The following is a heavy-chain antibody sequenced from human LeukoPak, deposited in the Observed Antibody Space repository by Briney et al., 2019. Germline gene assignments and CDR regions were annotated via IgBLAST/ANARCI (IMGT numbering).Heavy chain of an antibody. D-gene: IGHD6-6*01. CDR1: GFTFSSYA. V-gene: IGHV3-23*01. CDR2: ISGSGGST. Sequence: GGSLRLSCAASGFTFSSYAMSWVRQAPGKGLEWVSAISGSGGSTYYADSVKGRFTISRDNSKNTLYLQMNSLRAEDTAVYYCVKELVENYYYYGMDVWGQGTTVTVSS. J-gene: IGHJ6*02. CDR3: VKELVENYYYYGMDV.